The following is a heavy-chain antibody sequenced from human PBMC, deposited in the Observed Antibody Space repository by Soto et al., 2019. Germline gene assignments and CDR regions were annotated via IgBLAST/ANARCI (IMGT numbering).Heavy chain of an antibody. Sequence: GESLKISCKGSGNSFTSYWISWVRQMPGKGLGWMGRTDPSDSYTNYSPSFQGHVTISADKSISTAYLQWSSLKASDTAMYYCARHIGKQLVRGYYYYGMDVWGQGTTVTVSS. CDR3: ARHIGKQLVRGYYYYGMDV. CDR1: GNSFTSYW. J-gene: IGHJ6*02. V-gene: IGHV5-10-1*01. D-gene: IGHD6-6*01. CDR2: TDPSDSYT.